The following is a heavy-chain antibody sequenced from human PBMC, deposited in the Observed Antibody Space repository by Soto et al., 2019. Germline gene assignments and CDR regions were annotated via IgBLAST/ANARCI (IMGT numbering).Heavy chain of an antibody. J-gene: IGHJ6*02. Sequence: GASVKVSCKGSGGTFRSYAISWVRQAPGQGLEWMGGIIPIFGTANYAQKFQGRVTITADKSTSTAYMELSSLRSEDTAVYYCARNRGPEDYYGMDVWGQGTTVTGS. D-gene: IGHD1-26*01. V-gene: IGHV1-69*06. CDR2: IIPIFGTA. CDR3: ARNRGPEDYYGMDV. CDR1: GGTFRSYA.